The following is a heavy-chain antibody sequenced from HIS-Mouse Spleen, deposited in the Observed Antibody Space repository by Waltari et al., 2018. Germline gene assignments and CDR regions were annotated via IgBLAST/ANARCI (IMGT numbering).Heavy chain of an antibody. J-gene: IGHJ4*02. CDR1: GFPLSTSGVG. D-gene: IGHD7-27*01. CDR2: IYWDDDK. CDR3: ARRELGPRPFDY. Sequence: QITLKESGPTLVKPTQTLTLTCTFSGFPLSTSGVGVGWIRQPPGKALEWLALIYWDDDKRYSPSLKSRLTITKDTSKNQVVLTMTNMDPVDTATYYCARRELGPRPFDYWGQGTLVTVSS. V-gene: IGHV2-5*02.